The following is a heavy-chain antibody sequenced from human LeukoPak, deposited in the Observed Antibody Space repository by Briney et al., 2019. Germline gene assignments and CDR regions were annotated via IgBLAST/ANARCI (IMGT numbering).Heavy chain of an antibody. V-gene: IGHV4-59*01. CDR1: GGSISSYY. CDR3: ARDPYCSGGSCHTPDAFDI. J-gene: IGHJ3*02. Sequence: PSETLSLTCTVSGGSISSYYWSWIRQPPGKGLERIGYIYYSGSTNYNPSLKSRVTISVDTSKNQFSLTLSSVTAADTAVYYCARDPYCSGGSCHTPDAFDIWGQGTMVTVSS. CDR2: IYYSGST. D-gene: IGHD2-15*01.